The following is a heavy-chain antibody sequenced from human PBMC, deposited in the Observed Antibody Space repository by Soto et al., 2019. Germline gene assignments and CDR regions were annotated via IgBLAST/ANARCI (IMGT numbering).Heavy chain of an antibody. CDR3: ARTNPIAAAALNWFDP. Sequence: GSLRLSCXASGFTFSSYSMNWVRQAPGKGLEWVSSISSSSSYIYYADSVKGRFTISRDNAKNSLYLQMNSLRAEDTAVYYCARTNPIAAAALNWFDPWGQGTLVTVSS. J-gene: IGHJ5*02. V-gene: IGHV3-21*01. CDR2: ISSSSSYI. CDR1: GFTFSSYS. D-gene: IGHD6-13*01.